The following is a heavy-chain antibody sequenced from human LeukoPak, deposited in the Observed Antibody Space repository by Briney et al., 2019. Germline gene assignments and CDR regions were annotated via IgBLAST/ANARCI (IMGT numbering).Heavy chain of an antibody. J-gene: IGHJ4*02. CDR1: GGTFSSYA. D-gene: IGHD3-3*01. V-gene: IGHV1-69*13. Sequence: ASVKVSCKASGGTFSSYAISWVRQAPGQGLEWMGGIIPIFGTANYAQKFQGRVTITADESKSTAYMELSSLRSEDTAVYYCASWKNDFWSGYLDYWGQGTLVTVSS. CDR3: ASWKNDFWSGYLDY. CDR2: IIPIFGTA.